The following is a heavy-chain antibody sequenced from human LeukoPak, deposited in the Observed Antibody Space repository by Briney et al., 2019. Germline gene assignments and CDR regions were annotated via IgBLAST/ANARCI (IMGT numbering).Heavy chain of an antibody. J-gene: IGHJ5*02. CDR2: INPNNGGT. CDR1: GYTFTGYY. V-gene: IGHV1-2*02. Sequence: ASVKVSCKASGYTFTGYYIHWVRQAPGQGPEWMGWINPNNGGTNYAQKFQGRVTVTRDTSISTAYMELYSLRSDDTAVYYCARIQDSRDWFDPWGQGTLVTVSS. D-gene: IGHD2-15*01. CDR3: ARIQDSRDWFDP.